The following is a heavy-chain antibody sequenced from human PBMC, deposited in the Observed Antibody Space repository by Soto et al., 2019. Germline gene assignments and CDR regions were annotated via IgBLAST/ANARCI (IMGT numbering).Heavy chain of an antibody. CDR2: IYYSGSA. CDR3: ASSSFLRSGALFHGLDV. V-gene: IGHV4-30-4*08. CDR1: GGSISSGDYY. Sequence: SETLSLTCTVSGGSISSGDYYWSWIRQHPGKGLEWIGYIYYSGSAYYNPSLKSRVTISVDTSKSQFSLKLSSVTAADTAVYFCASSSFLRSGALFHGLDVWGQGTTVTVSS. D-gene: IGHD3-10*01. J-gene: IGHJ6*02.